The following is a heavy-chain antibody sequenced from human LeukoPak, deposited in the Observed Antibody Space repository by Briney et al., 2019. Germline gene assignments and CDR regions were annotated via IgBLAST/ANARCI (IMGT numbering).Heavy chain of an antibody. Sequence: SVKVSCKASGYTFTSYGISWVRQAPGQGLEWMGRIIPILGIANYAQKFQGRVTITADKSTSTAYMELSSLRSEDTAVYYCARSQIPLGTWYFDLWGRGTLVTVSS. V-gene: IGHV1-69*04. J-gene: IGHJ2*01. CDR3: ARSQIPLGTWYFDL. CDR1: GYTFTSYG. D-gene: IGHD1-14*01. CDR2: IIPILGIA.